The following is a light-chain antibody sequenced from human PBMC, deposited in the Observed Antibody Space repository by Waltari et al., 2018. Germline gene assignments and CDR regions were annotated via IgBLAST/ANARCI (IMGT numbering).Light chain of an antibody. CDR1: QSISSY. V-gene: IGKV1-33*01. CDR2: AAS. J-gene: IGKJ3*01. Sequence: DIQMTQSPSSLSASVGERVTITCRASQSISSYLNWYQQKPGKAPKLRVYAASTLETGVPSRFSGGGSGTDFPVTISSLQPEDIATYYCQQHDNLPLTFGPGTKVEIK. CDR3: QQHDNLPLT.